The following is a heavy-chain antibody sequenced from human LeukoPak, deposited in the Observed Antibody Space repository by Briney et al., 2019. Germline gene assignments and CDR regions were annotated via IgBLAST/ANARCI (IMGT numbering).Heavy chain of an antibody. CDR1: GYTFTNYA. J-gene: IGHJ4*02. CDR2: ISAYNGNT. CDR3: ALISYCTTITCYFLDY. Sequence: GASVKVSCKASGYTFTNYAISWVRQAPGQGLEWMGWISAYNGNTDYAQNLQGRVTMTTDTSTNTAYMELRSLRSDDTAIYYCALISYCTTITCYFLDYWGQGTLVTVSS. V-gene: IGHV1-18*01. D-gene: IGHD2-8*01.